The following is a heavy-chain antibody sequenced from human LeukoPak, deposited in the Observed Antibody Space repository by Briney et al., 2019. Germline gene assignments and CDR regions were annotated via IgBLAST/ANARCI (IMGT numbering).Heavy chain of an antibody. J-gene: IGHJ4*02. D-gene: IGHD6-19*01. CDR1: GFTFSSYG. CDR2: ISYDGSNK. CDR3: ARNTRPTIAVAGKGFLDY. V-gene: IGHV3-30*03. Sequence: GGSLRLSCAASGFTFSSYGMHWVRQAPGKGLEWVAVISYDGSNKYYADSVKGRFTISRDNSKNTLYLQMNSLRAEDTAVYYCARNTRPTIAVAGKGFLDYWDQGTLVTVSS.